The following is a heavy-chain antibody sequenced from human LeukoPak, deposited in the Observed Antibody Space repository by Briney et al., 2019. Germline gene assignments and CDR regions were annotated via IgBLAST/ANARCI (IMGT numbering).Heavy chain of an antibody. CDR2: IYYSGST. CDR1: GGSLSSGDYY. CDR3: ASFTRIKVGATTGIDY. J-gene: IGHJ4*02. D-gene: IGHD1-26*01. Sequence: SQTLSLTCTVSGGSLSSGDYYWSWIRQPPGKGLGWIGYIYYSGSTNYNPSLKSRVTISVDTSKNQFSLKLSSVTAADTAVYYCASFTRIKVGATTGIDYWGQGTLVTVSS. V-gene: IGHV4-61*08.